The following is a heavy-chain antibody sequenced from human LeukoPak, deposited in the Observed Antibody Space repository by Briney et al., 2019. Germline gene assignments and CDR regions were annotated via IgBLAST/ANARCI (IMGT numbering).Heavy chain of an antibody. CDR2: INPKSNNT. CDR3: ARGRGFLPAASPFDY. D-gene: IGHD2-2*01. CDR1: GFGFSTYD. Sequence: GASVKVSCKASGFGFSTYDINWVRQAAGQGLEWRGWINPKSNNTGFAQRFQGRGTMTTNTSINIAYMELGSLTSEDTAVYFCARGRGFLPAASPFDYWGQGTLVTVSS. V-gene: IGHV1-8*01. J-gene: IGHJ4*02.